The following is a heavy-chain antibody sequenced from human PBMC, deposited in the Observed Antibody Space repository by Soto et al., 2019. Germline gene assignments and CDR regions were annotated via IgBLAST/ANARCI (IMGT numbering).Heavy chain of an antibody. Sequence: GASVKVSCKTSGYTFSNYGITWVRQAPGQPLEWLGWISLYSDGTNCAQKFQGRVTMTRDTSTSTVYMELSSLRSGDTAVYYCARGQPTGYYYDSSGYSYYFDYWGQGTLVTVSS. D-gene: IGHD3-22*01. V-gene: IGHV1-18*01. CDR1: GYTFSNYG. CDR3: ARGQPTGYYYDSSGYSYYFDY. J-gene: IGHJ4*02. CDR2: ISLYSDGT.